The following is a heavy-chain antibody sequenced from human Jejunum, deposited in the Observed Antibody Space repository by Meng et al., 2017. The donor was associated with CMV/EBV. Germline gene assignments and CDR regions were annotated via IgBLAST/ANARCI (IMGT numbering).Heavy chain of an antibody. J-gene: IGHJ4*02. D-gene: IGHD6-19*01. Sequence: HLQESGPGLVRPSQTLSLTCTASGGSISSGDFCWSWIRQPPGKGLEWIGYIDNRGSTYYNPSLTSRVTVSMDTSKNQFSLKLTSVTPADTAVYYCARGYSSGWYYFHYWGQGTLVTVSS. CDR1: GGSISSGDFC. CDR3: ARGYSSGWYYFHY. V-gene: IGHV4-30-4*01. CDR2: IDNRGST.